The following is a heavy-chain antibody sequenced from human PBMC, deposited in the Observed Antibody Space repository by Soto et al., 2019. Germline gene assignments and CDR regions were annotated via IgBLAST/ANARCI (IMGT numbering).Heavy chain of an antibody. CDR3: AKDHQVEYYDFWSGYYTAFDY. V-gene: IGHV3-23*01. CDR2: ISGSGGST. J-gene: IGHJ4*02. D-gene: IGHD3-3*01. Sequence: LGGSLRLSCAASGFTFSSYAMSWVRQAPGKGLEWVSAISGSGGSTYYADSVKGRFTISRDNSKNTLYLQMNSLRAEDTAVYYCAKDHQVEYYDFWSGYYTAFDYWGQGTLVTVSS. CDR1: GFTFSSYA.